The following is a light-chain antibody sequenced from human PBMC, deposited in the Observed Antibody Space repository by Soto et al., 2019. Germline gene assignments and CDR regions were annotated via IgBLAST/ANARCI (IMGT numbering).Light chain of an antibody. V-gene: IGLV1-40*01. J-gene: IGLJ3*02. Sequence: QSVLTQPPSVSGAPGQRVTISCTGSSSNLGAGYDVHWYLHLPGTAPKLLIYGNTNRPSGVPDRFSGSKSGTSASLAITGLQAEDEADYYCQSYDSSLSGSWVFGGGTKVTVL. CDR1: SSNLGAGYD. CDR2: GNT. CDR3: QSYDSSLSGSWV.